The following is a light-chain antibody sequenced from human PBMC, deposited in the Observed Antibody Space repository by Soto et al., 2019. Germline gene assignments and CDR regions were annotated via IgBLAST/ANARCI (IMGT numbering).Light chain of an antibody. V-gene: IGKV1-39*01. CDR1: QSIGTY. J-gene: IGKJ4*01. CDR3: QQSYSTPLT. Sequence: DIQMTQSPSSLSAFVGDRVTITCRASQSIGTYLNWYQHKPGKAPNLLIYAASSLQSGVPSRFSGSGSGTDFTLTISSLQPEDFSTYFCQQSYSTPLTFGGGTKVEIK. CDR2: AAS.